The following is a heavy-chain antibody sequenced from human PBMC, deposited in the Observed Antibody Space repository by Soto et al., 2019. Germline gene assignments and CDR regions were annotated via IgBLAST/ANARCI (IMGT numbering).Heavy chain of an antibody. CDR3: ARGPSHTGPYYYYGMDV. D-gene: IGHD5-18*01. J-gene: IGHJ6*02. CDR2: INPNSGGT. Sequence: GASVKVSCKASGYTFTGYYMHWVRQAPGQGLEWMGWINPNSGGTNYAQKFQGRVTMTRDTSISTAYMELSRLRSDDTAVYYCARGPSHTGPYYYYGMDVWGQGTTVTVSS. V-gene: IGHV1-2*02. CDR1: GYTFTGYY.